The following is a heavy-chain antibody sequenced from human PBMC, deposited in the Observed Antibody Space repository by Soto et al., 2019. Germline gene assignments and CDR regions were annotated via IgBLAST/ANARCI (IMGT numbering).Heavy chain of an antibody. CDR2: IWYDGSNK. CDR3: ARDLYSSSLDY. CDR1: GFTVTHYG. Sequence: QVQLVESGGGLVQPGRSLRLSCAASGFTVTHYGMHWVRQAPGKGLEWVAVIWYDGSNKYYIDSVKGRFTISRDNSENTVYLQMNSLRAEHTAVYYCARDLYSSSLDYWGQGTLVTVSS. V-gene: IGHV3-33*01. J-gene: IGHJ4*02. D-gene: IGHD4-4*01.